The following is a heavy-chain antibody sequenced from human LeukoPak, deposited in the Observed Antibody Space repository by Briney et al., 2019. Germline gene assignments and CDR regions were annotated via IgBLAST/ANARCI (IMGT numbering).Heavy chain of an antibody. CDR3: ARGVEPLAANTLAY. V-gene: IGHV3-53*01. J-gene: IGHJ4*02. CDR1: GFTVITND. Sequence: PGGSLRLSSAASGFTVITNDMTWVRQAPGNGLEWVSVLYSDGNTKYADSVQGRFTISRDNSKNTLYLEMNSLSPDDTAVYYCARGVEPLAANTLAYWGQGTLVTVSS. D-gene: IGHD1-14*01. CDR2: LYSDGNT.